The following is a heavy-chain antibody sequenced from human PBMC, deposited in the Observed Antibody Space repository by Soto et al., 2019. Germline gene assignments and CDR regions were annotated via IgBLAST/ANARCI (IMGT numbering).Heavy chain of an antibody. CDR1: GYTFTSYD. CDR3: ARVPPKVECRGYDFPFDF. V-gene: IGHV1-8*02. Sequence: ASVKVSCKTYGYTFTSYDINWVRQAPGQGLEWMGWMNPNSGNTGYAQKFQGRVTMTRNTSIRTAYMELSSLKSEDTAVYYCARVPPKVECRGYDFPFDFWGQGTLVTVSS. J-gene: IGHJ4*02. D-gene: IGHD5-12*01. CDR2: MNPNSGNT.